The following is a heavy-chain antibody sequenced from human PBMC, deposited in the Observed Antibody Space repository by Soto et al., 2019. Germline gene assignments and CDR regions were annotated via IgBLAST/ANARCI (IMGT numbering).Heavy chain of an antibody. J-gene: IGHJ6*03. V-gene: IGHV3-64*01. CDR2: ISSYGGNI. CDR1: GFTIGAYG. D-gene: IGHD3-10*01. Sequence: EVQLVESGGGLVQPGDSLRLSCAASGFTIGAYGFPWVRQAPGKALEYISAISSYGGNIYYANSVKGRFIISRDNAKNTLYLQMGRLRAEDMGVYYCARDVGSGNYYKGVYYYSYMDVGGKGPTVTVSS. CDR3: ARDVGSGNYYKGVYYYSYMDV.